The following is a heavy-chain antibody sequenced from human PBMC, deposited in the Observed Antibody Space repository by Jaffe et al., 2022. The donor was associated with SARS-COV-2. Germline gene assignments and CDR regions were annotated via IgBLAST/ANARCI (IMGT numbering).Heavy chain of an antibody. V-gene: IGHV4-61*02. J-gene: IGHJ6*02. Sequence: QVQLQESGPGLVKPSQTLSLTCTVSGGSISSGSYYWSWIRQPAGKGLEWIGRIYTSGSTNYNPSLKSRVTISVDTSKNQFSLKLSSVTAADTAVYYCARGFTVVVAARHYYYGMDVWGQGTTVTVSS. CDR3: ARGFTVVVAARHYYYGMDV. CDR2: IYTSGST. CDR1: GGSISSGSYY. D-gene: IGHD2-15*01.